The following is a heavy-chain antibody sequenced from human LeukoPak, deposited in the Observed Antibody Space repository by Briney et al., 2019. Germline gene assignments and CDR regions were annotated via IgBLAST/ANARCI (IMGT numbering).Heavy chain of an antibody. D-gene: IGHD3-22*01. CDR1: GFTVSSNY. J-gene: IGHJ3*02. V-gene: IGHV3-66*01. CDR2: IYSGGST. Sequence: GGSLRLSCAASGFTVSSNYMSWVRQAPGKGLEWVSVIYSGGSTYYADSVKGRFTVSRDNSKNTLYLEMNSLRAEDTAVYYCARAPFTYDSSGDSFDIWGQGTMVTVSS. CDR3: ARAPFTYDSSGDSFDI.